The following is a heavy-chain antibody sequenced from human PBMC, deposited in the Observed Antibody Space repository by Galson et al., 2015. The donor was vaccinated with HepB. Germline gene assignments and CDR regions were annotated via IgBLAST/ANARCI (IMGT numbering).Heavy chain of an antibody. J-gene: IGHJ6*02. CDR3: ARDLGALHDYYYYYGMGV. Sequence: SLRLSCAASGFTFSDYYMSWIRQAPGKGLEWVSYISSSGSTIYYADSVKGRFTISRDNAKNSLYLQMNSLRAEDTAVYYCARDLGALHDYYYYYGMGVWGQGTTVTVSS. CDR2: ISSSGSTI. D-gene: IGHD1-26*01. V-gene: IGHV3-11*01. CDR1: GFTFSDYY.